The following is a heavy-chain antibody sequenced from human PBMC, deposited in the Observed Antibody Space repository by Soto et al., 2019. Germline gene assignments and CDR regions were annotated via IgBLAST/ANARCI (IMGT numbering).Heavy chain of an antibody. CDR2: ISYDGSNK. CDR1: GFTFSSYG. CDR3: AKDLGRDYYYYYGMDV. Sequence: QVQLVESGGGVVQPGRSLRLSCAASGFTFSSYGMHWVRQAPGKGLEWVAVISYDGSNKYYADSVKGRFTISRDNSKNPLHLQMNSLRAEDTAVYYCAKDLGRDYYYYYGMDVWGQGTTVTVSS. V-gene: IGHV3-30*18. J-gene: IGHJ6*02.